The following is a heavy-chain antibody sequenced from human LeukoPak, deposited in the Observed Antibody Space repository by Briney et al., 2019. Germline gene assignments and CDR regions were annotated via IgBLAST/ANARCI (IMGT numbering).Heavy chain of an antibody. CDR1: GYTFTSYD. J-gene: IGHJ5*02. Sequence: GASVKVSCTASGYTFTSYDINWVRQATGQGLEWMGWMNPNSGNTGYAQKFQGRVTMTRNTSISTAYMELSSLRSEDTAVYYCARGSLFFSSGSYYHSNWFDPWGQGTLVTVSS. V-gene: IGHV1-8*01. CDR3: ARGSLFFSSGSYYHSNWFDP. CDR2: MNPNSGNT. D-gene: IGHD3-10*01.